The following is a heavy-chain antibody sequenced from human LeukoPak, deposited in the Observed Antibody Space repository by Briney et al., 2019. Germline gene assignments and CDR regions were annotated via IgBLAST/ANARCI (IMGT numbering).Heavy chain of an antibody. D-gene: IGHD3-9*01. CDR1: GFTFDDYA. CDR3: AKSGRGGDILTGPLFHHYYYYMDV. CDR2: ISWDGGST. V-gene: IGHV3-43D*03. J-gene: IGHJ6*03. Sequence: GGSLRLSCAASGFTFDDYAMHWVRQAPGKGLEWVSLISWDGGSTYYADSVKGRFTISRDNSKNSLYLQNDSLRAEDTALYYCAKSGRGGDILTGPLFHHYYYYMDVWGKGTTVTVSS.